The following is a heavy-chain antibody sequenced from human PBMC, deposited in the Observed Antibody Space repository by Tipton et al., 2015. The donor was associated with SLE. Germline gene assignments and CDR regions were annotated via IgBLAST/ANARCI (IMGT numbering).Heavy chain of an antibody. CDR1: GFTFSSYG. D-gene: IGHD3-22*01. CDR3: VKVTHYYDSSGYVY. CDR2: IRYDGSNK. V-gene: IGHV3-30*02. J-gene: IGHJ4*02. Sequence: SLRLSCAASGFTFSSYGMHWVRQAPGKGLEWVAFIRYDGSNKYYADSVKGRFTISRDNSKNTLYLQMSSLRAEDTAVYYCVKVTHYYDSSGYVYWGQGTLVTVSS.